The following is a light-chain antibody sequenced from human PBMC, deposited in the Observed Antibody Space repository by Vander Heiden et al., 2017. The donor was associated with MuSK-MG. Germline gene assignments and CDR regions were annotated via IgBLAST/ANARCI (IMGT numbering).Light chain of an antibody. Sequence: QSALTQPASVSGSPGQSITISCTGTSSDVGGYNYVSWYQQPPGKAPKLMIYDVSNRPSGVSNRFSGSKSGNTASLTISGLQAEDEADYYCSSYTSSSTLVFGTGTKVTVL. CDR1: SSDVGGYNY. CDR2: DVS. CDR3: SSYTSSSTLV. J-gene: IGLJ1*01. V-gene: IGLV2-14*01.